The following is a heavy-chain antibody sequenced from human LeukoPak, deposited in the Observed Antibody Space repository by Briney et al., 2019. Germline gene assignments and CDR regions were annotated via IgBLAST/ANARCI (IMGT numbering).Heavy chain of an antibody. V-gene: IGHV4-4*02. D-gene: IGHD1-26*01. Sequence: XVRPPPGKXLEWIGEIYHSGSTNYNPSLKSRVTISVDKSKNQFSLKLSSVTAADTAVYYCARDSDNAFDIWGQGTMVTVSS. J-gene: IGHJ3*02. CDR2: IYHSGST. CDR3: ARDSDNAFDI.